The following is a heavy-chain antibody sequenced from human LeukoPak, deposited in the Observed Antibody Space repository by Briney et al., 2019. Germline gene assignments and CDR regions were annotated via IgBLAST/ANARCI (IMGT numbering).Heavy chain of an antibody. J-gene: IGHJ4*02. CDR3: ARALSPLQYSGSYLLDY. CDR1: GGTFSSYA. CDR2: IIPIFGTA. V-gene: IGHV1-69*06. Sequence: ASVKVSCKASGGTFSSYAISWVRQAPGQGLEWTGGIIPIFGTANYAQKFQGRVTITADKSTSTAYMELSSLRSEDTAVYYCARALSPLQYSGSYLLDYWGQGTLVTVSS. D-gene: IGHD1-26*01.